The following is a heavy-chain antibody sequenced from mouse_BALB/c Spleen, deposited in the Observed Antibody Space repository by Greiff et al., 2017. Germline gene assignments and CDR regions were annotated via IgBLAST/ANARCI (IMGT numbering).Heavy chain of an antibody. J-gene: IGHJ3*01. Sequence: EVQRVESGGGLVQPGGSRTLSCAVSGFTFSSFEMHWVRQAPEKGLEWVAYISSCSSTSYYADTVRGRFTISRDNTKNTMFLQMTSLRSEDTAMYYCARFPLAYWGQGTLVTVSA. V-gene: IGHV5-17*02. CDR3: ARFPLAY. CDR1: GFTFSSFE. CDR2: ISSCSSTS.